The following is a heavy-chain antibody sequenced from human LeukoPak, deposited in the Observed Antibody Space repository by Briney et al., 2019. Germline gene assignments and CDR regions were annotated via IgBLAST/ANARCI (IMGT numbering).Heavy chain of an antibody. D-gene: IGHD3-10*01. CDR3: ARVRGSGSYWGASVQYYFDY. CDR2: INPNSGGT. CDR1: GYTFTGYY. V-gene: IGHV1-2*02. J-gene: IGHJ4*02. Sequence: GASVKVSCKASGYTFTGYYMHWVRQAPGQGLEWMGWINPNSGGTNYAQKFQGRVTMTRDTSISTAYMELSRLRSDDTAVYYCARVRGSGSYWGASVQYYFDYWGQGTLVTVSS.